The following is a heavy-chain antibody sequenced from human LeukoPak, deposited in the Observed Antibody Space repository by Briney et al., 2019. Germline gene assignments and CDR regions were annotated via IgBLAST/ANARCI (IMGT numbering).Heavy chain of an antibody. CDR2: INPSGGTT. CDR3: ARVSGRLGGAFDI. Sequence: ASVEVSCKASGYTFTNYYMHWVRQAPGQGLEWMGIINPSGGTTSYGQRFQGRVTMTRDTSTTTVYMQLSRLRSEDTAVYYCARVSGRLGGAFDIWGQGTMVTVSS. V-gene: IGHV1-46*01. CDR1: GYTFTNYY. J-gene: IGHJ3*02. D-gene: IGHD3-16*01.